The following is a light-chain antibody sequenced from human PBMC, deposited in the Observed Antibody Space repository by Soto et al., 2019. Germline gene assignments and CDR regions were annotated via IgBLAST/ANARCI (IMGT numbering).Light chain of an antibody. V-gene: IGLV2-14*01. CDR3: TSYTSSNTPV. Sequence: QSALTQPASVSGSPGQSITISCTGTSSDVGGYNYVSWYQQHPGQAPKLMIYEVNNRPSGVSNRFSASKSGNTASLTISGLQAEDEADYYCTSYTSSNTPVFGGGTKLTVL. J-gene: IGLJ3*02. CDR2: EVN. CDR1: SSDVGGYNY.